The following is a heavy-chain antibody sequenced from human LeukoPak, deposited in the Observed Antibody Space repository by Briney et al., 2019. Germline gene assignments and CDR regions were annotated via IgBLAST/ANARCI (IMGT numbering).Heavy chain of an antibody. V-gene: IGHV4-59*01. D-gene: IGHD3-10*01. J-gene: IGHJ5*02. CDR1: GGSISNYY. Sequence: PSETLSLTCTVSGGSISNYYWSWIRQPPGKGLEWIGYIYYSGSTNYNPSLKSRVTISVDTSKNQFSLKLSSVTAADTAVYYCARDFITMVRGPPARWFDPWGQGTLVTVSS. CDR3: ARDFITMVRGPPARWFDP. CDR2: IYYSGST.